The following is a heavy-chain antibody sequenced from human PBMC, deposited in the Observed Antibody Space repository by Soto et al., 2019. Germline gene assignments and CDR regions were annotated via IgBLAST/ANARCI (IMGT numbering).Heavy chain of an antibody. D-gene: IGHD6-13*01. V-gene: IGHV3-30*18. Sequence: PGGYLRLSCAASGFTFSSYGMHWVRQAPGKGLVWVAVISYDGSDKYHADSVKGRFTISRDNSKNTLYLQMNSLRAEDTAVYYCAKDGDVAAAGYFFDYWGPGARGTV. CDR3: AKDGDVAAAGYFFDY. CDR1: GFTFSSYG. J-gene: IGHJ4*02. CDR2: ISYDGSDK.